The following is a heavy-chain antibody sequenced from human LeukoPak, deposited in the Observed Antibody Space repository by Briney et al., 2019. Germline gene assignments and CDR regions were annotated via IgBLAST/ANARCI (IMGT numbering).Heavy chain of an antibody. CDR3: ATTAAAGTRLAWFDP. D-gene: IGHD6-13*01. J-gene: IGHJ5*02. CDR2: IYHSGST. Sequence: SGTLSLTCVVSGGSISSYNWWSWVRQPPGKGLEWIGEIYHSGSTNYNPSLKSRVTISLDKSKNQFSLKLSSVTAADTAVYCCATTAAAGTRLAWFDPWGQGTLVTVSS. V-gene: IGHV4-4*01. CDR1: GGSISSYNW.